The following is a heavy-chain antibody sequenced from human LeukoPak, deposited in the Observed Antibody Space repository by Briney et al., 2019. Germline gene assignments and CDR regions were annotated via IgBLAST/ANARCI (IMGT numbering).Heavy chain of an antibody. CDR3: AKDGQAVGEYYFDY. CDR1: GFTFSSYS. D-gene: IGHD6-19*01. CDR2: ISYDGGKK. J-gene: IGHJ4*02. Sequence: PGGSLRLSCAASGFTFSSYSMNWVRQAPGKGLEWVATISYDGGKKNYAAAVQGRFTVSRDNPVNTLNLQMNSLRVENTALYYCAKDGQAVGEYYFDYWGQGTLVTVSS. V-gene: IGHV3-30*18.